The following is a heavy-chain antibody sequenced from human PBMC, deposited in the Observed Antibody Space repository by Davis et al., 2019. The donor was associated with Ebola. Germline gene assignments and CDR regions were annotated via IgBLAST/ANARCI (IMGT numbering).Heavy chain of an antibody. Sequence: AASVKVSCKASGGTFSSYAISWVRQAPGQGLEWMGGIIPIFGTANYAQKFQCRVTITADKSTSTAYMELSSLRSEDTAVYYCARAVITFGGVIVNNYYYYYGMDVWGQGTTVTVSS. D-gene: IGHD3-16*02. CDR2: IIPIFGTA. V-gene: IGHV1-69*06. J-gene: IGHJ6*02. CDR1: GGTFSSYA. CDR3: ARAVITFGGVIVNNYYYYYGMDV.